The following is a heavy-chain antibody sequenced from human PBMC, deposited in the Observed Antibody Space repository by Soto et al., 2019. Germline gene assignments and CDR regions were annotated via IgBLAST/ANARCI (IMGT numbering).Heavy chain of an antibody. CDR3: ARDGYGMDV. V-gene: IGHV4-34*01. J-gene: IGHJ6*02. Sequence: QVQLQQWGAGLSKPSETLSLTCAVYGGSFSGYYWSWIRQPQGKGLEWIGEINHRGSTNYNPTLKSRVTISVDTSKNQFSLKLSSVTAADTAVYYCARDGYGMDVWGQGTTVTVSS. CDR1: GGSFSGYY. CDR2: INHRGST.